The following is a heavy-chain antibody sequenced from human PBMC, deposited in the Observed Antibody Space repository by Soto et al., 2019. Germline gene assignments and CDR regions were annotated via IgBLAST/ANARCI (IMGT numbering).Heavy chain of an antibody. Sequence: EVQLVESGGGLVQPGRSLRLSCAASGFTFDDYAMHWVRQAPGKGLEWVSGISWNSGGIAYADSVKGRFTISRDNAKNSLYLQMNSLRAEDTALYYCAKDLAVGGVIVYIFDYWGQGTLVTVSS. CDR2: ISWNSGGI. V-gene: IGHV3-9*01. CDR3: AKDLAVGGVIVYIFDY. J-gene: IGHJ4*02. CDR1: GFTFDDYA. D-gene: IGHD3-16*02.